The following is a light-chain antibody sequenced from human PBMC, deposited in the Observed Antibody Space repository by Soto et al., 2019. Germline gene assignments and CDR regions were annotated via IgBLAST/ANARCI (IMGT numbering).Light chain of an antibody. V-gene: IGLV2-8*01. CDR3: SSYAGSNNYV. J-gene: IGLJ1*01. CDR2: EVS. Sequence: QSVLTQPPSASGSPGQSVTISCTGTSSDVGVYNYVSWYQHHPGKAPKLIIYEVSKRPSGVPDRFSGSKSGNTASLTVSGLQAEDEADYYCSSYAGSNNYVFGAGTKLTVL. CDR1: SSDVGVYNY.